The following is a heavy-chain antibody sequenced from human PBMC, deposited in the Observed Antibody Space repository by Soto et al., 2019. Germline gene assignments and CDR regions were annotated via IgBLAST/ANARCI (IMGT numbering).Heavy chain of an antibody. CDR3: ARGLYDSGGYLSFQY. CDR2: IYSGGST. D-gene: IGHD3-22*01. Sequence: GGSLRLSCAASGFTVSSKYMSWVRQAPGKGLEWVSVIYSGGSTYYADSVKGRFTISRDNSKNTLYLQMNSLRAEDTAVYYCARGLYDSGGYLSFQYWGQGTLVTVSS. V-gene: IGHV3-53*01. J-gene: IGHJ1*01. CDR1: GFTVSSKY.